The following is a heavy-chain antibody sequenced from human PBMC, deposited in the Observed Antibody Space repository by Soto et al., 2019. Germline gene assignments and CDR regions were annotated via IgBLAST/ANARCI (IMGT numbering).Heavy chain of an antibody. CDR3: ARLLPSGGAFDI. CDR2: IYYSGNT. V-gene: IGHV4-30-4*02. J-gene: IGHJ3*02. CDR1: GSTISTGYYY. D-gene: IGHD3-16*01. Sequence: SDSLSHTYNISGSTISTGYYYWVWIRQPPGKGLEWVGYIYYSGNTYYNPSLKSRITISVDTSTNHFFLKVNSVTAADTAVYYCARLLPSGGAFDIWGQGTMVS.